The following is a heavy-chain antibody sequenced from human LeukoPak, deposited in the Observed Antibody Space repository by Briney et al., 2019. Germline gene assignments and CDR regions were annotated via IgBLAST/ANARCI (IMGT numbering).Heavy chain of an antibody. CDR3: AKGPHSSAYYYFDF. J-gene: IGHJ4*02. CDR2: ITGSGGT. CDR1: GFTFSGYA. Sequence: QPGGSLRLSCAASGFTFSGYAMAWVRQAPGKGPEWVSSITGSGGTNYADSVKGRFTISRDNSKNMLYLQMNSLRAEDTAVYYCAKGPHSSAYYYFDFWGQGTLVTVSS. V-gene: IGHV3-23*01. D-gene: IGHD3-22*01.